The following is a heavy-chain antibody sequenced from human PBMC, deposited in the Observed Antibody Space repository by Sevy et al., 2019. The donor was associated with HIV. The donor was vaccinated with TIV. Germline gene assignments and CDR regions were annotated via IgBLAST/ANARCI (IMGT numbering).Heavy chain of an antibody. CDR3: VSADKALDRPKFPGNYHYDLDV. D-gene: IGHD5-18*01. V-gene: IGHV1-69*13. CDR2: IIPIFATV. Sequence: ASVKVSCKASGGTFRQFPISWVRQAPGQGLEWMGGIIPIFATVNYAQKFQGRVTITADESKSTGYMELSSLRSEDTAVYYYVSADKALDRPKFPGNYHYDLDVWGPGTTVTVSS. CDR1: GGTFRQFP. J-gene: IGHJ6*02.